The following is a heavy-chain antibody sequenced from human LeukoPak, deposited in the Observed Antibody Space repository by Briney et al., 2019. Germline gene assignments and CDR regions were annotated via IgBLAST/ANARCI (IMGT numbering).Heavy chain of an antibody. CDR1: GFTVSSNY. CDR3: ARYGNYGDYVDY. J-gene: IGHJ4*02. Sequence: GGSLRLSCEASGFTVSSNYMSWVRQAPGKGLEWVSVIYSGGSTYYADSVKGRFTISRDNSKNTLYLQMNSLRAEDTAVYYCARYGNYGDYVDYWGQGTLVTVSS. D-gene: IGHD4-17*01. V-gene: IGHV3-53*01. CDR2: IYSGGST.